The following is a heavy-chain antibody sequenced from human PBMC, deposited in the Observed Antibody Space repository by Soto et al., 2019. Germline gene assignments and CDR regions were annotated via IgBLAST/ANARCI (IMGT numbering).Heavy chain of an antibody. CDR1: GFTFSRYA. Sequence: PGGSLRLSCAASGFTFSRYAISWVRQAPGKGLEWVSAVTGAGRSTYYADSVKGRFTISRDNSNNTLYLQMTSLRAEDTAGYSCAKKTRRPARSTHFWGQGTFVTVSS. D-gene: IGHD2-2*01. J-gene: IGHJ4*02. CDR2: VTGAGRST. V-gene: IGHV3-23*01. CDR3: AKKTRRPARSTHF.